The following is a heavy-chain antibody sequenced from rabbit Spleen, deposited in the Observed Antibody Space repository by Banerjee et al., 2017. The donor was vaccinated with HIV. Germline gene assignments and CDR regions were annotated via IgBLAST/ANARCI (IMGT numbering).Heavy chain of an antibody. V-gene: IGHV1S45*01. CDR2: IDPVFGTT. Sequence: QEQLKESGGGLVQPGGSLKLSCKASGFTISSNYWMNWVRQAPGKGLEWIGYIDPVFGTTHYASWVNGRFTCSKTSSTTVTLQMTRLTAADTARYFCARDLAGAIGWNFYLWGPGTL. CDR1: GFTISSNYW. J-gene: IGHJ4*01. D-gene: IGHD4-1*01. CDR3: ARDLAGAIGWNFYL.